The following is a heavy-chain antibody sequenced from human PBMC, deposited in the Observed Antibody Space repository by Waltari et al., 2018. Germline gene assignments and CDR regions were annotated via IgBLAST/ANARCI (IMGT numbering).Heavy chain of an antibody. Sequence: QLQLQESGPGLVKPSETLSLTCTVSGGSLRSSSYYWGWIRQPHGTGLEWLGSIYFSGSPYYNPSLKSRVTISVDTSKNQFSLKLSSVTAADTAVYYCASKGLGRGSLQGSPRDLYYYGMDVWGQGTTVTVSS. CDR2: IYFSGSP. V-gene: IGHV4-39*01. CDR1: GGSLRSSSYY. D-gene: IGHD7-27*01. J-gene: IGHJ6*02. CDR3: ASKGLGRGSLQGSPRDLYYYGMDV.